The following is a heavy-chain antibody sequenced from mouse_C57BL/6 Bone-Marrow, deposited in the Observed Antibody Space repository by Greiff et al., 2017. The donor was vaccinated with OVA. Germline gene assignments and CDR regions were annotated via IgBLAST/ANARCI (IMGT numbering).Heavy chain of an antibody. CDR3: ASPLPDYGSSYGFAY. CDR1: GYTFTSYW. J-gene: IGHJ3*01. D-gene: IGHD1-1*01. CDR2: IYPSDSET. V-gene: IGHV1-61*01. Sequence: VQLQQPGAELVRPGSSVKLSCKASGYTFTSYWMDWVKQRPGQGLEWIGNIYPSDSETHYNQKFKDKATLTVEKSSSTAYMQLSSLTSEDSAVYYCASPLPDYGSSYGFAYWGQGTLVTVSA.